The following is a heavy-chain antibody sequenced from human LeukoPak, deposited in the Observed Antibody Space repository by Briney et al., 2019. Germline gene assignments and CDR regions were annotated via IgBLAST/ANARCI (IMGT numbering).Heavy chain of an antibody. CDR2: ISYDGSNK. V-gene: IGHV3-30*03. Sequence: GGSLRLSCAASGFTFSSYGMHWVRQAPGKGLEWVAVISYDGSNKYYADSVKGRFTISRGNSKNTLYLQMNSLRAEDTAVYYCATKAKTTVMIDYWGQGTLVTVSS. J-gene: IGHJ4*02. CDR1: GFTFSSYG. D-gene: IGHD3-16*01. CDR3: ATKAKTTVMIDY.